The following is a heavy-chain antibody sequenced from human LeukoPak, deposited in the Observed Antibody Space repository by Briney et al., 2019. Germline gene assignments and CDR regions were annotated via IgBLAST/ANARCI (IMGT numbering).Heavy chain of an antibody. CDR3: ARAPLSGAPYYYYYYMDV. Sequence: SETLSLTCAVYGGAFSGYYWSWIRQPPRKGLEWIGEINHSGSTNYNPSLKSRVTISVDTSKNQFSLKLSSVTAADTAVYYCARAPLSGAPYYYYYYMDVWGKGTTVTVSS. D-gene: IGHD2/OR15-2a*01. CDR2: INHSGST. CDR1: GGAFSGYY. J-gene: IGHJ6*03. V-gene: IGHV4-34*01.